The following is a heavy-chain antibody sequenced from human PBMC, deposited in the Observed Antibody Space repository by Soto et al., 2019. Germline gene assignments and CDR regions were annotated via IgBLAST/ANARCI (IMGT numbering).Heavy chain of an antibody. CDR1: GYTFPRYY. V-gene: IGHV1-69*01. D-gene: IGHD2-2*01. J-gene: IGHJ5*02. CDR3: ARDADIVVVPVRSGKPMSWFDP. CDR2: IIPIFGTA. Sequence: SVKVSCKASGYTFPRYYINWVRQAPGQGVEWVGGIIPIFGTANYAQKFQGRVTITANESTSTAYMELSSLRSEDTAVYYCARDADIVVVPVRSGKPMSWFDPWGQGTLVTVSS.